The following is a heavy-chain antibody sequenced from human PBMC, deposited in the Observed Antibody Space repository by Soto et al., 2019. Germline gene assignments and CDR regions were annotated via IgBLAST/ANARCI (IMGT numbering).Heavy chain of an antibody. CDR2: VYYSGTT. CDR1: GGSISTYY. Sequence: QVQLQESGPGLVKPSETLSLTCTVSGGSISTYYWNWIRQPPGKGLEWIGYVYYSGTTNYNPSLKSRVTMTVDTSKNHFSLRRSSVTAADTAVYYCARLRTSLTTGRAFDIWGQGTMVTVSS. D-gene: IGHD4-17*01. V-gene: IGHV4-59*01. CDR3: ARLRTSLTTGRAFDI. J-gene: IGHJ3*02.